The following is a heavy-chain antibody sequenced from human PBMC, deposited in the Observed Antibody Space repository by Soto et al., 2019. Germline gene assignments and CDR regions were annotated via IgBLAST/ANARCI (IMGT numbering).Heavy chain of an antibody. CDR1: GFTFSDYY. Sequence: QVQLVESGGGLVKPGGSLRLSCATSGFTFSDYYMTWIRQAPGKGLEWVSYISTSSSYTDYADSVKGRFTISRDNVKNSLYLQMNSLRAEDTAVYYCAREGLGSTKGAFDIWGLGTMVTVSS. CDR3: AREGLGSTKGAFDI. D-gene: IGHD1-26*01. J-gene: IGHJ3*02. V-gene: IGHV3-11*05. CDR2: ISTSSSYT.